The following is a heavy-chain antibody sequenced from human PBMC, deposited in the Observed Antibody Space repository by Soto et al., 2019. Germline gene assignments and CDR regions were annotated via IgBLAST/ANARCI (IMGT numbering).Heavy chain of an antibody. CDR1: GFIFSDYY. Sequence: EVQVVESGGGLVQPGGSLRLSCRASGFIFSDYYMHWVRQAPGKGPMWVSSIKSDGSIIDYADSVKGRFTISRDNAKNTVYLQMNSLTXXXXAVYHCARDWVSGLXDPWGQG. CDR3: ARDWVSGLXDP. CDR2: IKSDGSII. J-gene: IGHJ5*02. D-gene: IGHD6-19*01. V-gene: IGHV3-74*01.